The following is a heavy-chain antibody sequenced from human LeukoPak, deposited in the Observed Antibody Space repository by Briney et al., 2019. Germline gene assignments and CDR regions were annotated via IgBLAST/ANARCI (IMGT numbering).Heavy chain of an antibody. D-gene: IGHD3-10*01. V-gene: IGHV3-23*01. Sequence: GGSLRLSCAASGFTFSSYAVSWVRQAPGKGLEWVSAISGSGGSTYYADSVKGRFTISRDNSKNTLYLQMNSLRAEDTAVYYCAKPRDTMVRGVIIPPFFDYWGQGTLVTVSS. CDR2: ISGSGGST. CDR3: AKPRDTMVRGVIIPPFFDY. J-gene: IGHJ4*02. CDR1: GFTFSSYA.